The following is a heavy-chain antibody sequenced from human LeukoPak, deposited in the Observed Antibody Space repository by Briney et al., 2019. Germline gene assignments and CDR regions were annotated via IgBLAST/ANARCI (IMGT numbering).Heavy chain of an antibody. CDR3: ARVTEWFGELFPGWFDP. D-gene: IGHD3-10*01. CDR1: GYTFTSYA. CDR2: INACNGNT. V-gene: IGHV1-3*01. J-gene: IGHJ5*02. Sequence: ASVKVSCKASGYTFTSYAMHWVPQAPGQRLEWMGWINACNGNTKYSQKLQGRVTITRDTSASTAYMELSSLRSEDTAVYYCARVTEWFGELFPGWFDPWGQGTLVTVSS.